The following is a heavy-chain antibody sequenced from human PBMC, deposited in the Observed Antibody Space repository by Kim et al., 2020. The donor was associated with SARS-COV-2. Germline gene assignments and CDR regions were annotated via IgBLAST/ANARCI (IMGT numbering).Heavy chain of an antibody. V-gene: IGHV3-30*04. CDR3: ARDGSYYYGSGSFDY. Sequence: GGSLRLSCAASGFTFSSYAMHWVRQAPGKGLEWVAVISYDGSNKYYADSVKGRFTISRDNSKNTLYLQMNSLRAEDTAVYYCARDGSYYYGSGSFDYWGQGTLVTVSS. J-gene: IGHJ4*02. D-gene: IGHD3-10*01. CDR2: ISYDGSNK. CDR1: GFTFSSYA.